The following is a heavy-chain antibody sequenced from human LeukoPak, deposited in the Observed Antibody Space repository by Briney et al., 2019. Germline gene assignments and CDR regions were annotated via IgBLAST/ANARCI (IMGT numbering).Heavy chain of an antibody. CDR2: INSDGSRI. J-gene: IGHJ5*02. CDR1: GFPFSSYW. V-gene: IGHV3-74*01. Sequence: GGSLRLSCAASGFPFSSYWMHWVRHAPGKGLVWVSRINSDGSRISYADSVRGRYTISRDNAKNTLYLQMNSLSAEDTAVYYCAGLSVVVAATHWFDPWGQGTLVTVSS. D-gene: IGHD2-15*01. CDR3: AGLSVVVAATHWFDP.